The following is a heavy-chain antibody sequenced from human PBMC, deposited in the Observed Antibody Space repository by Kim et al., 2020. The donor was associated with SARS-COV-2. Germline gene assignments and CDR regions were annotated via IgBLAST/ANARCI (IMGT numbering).Heavy chain of an antibody. CDR2: IRNKANNYAT. D-gene: IGHD3-16*01. CDR1: GLSFSDSS. J-gene: IGHJ3*02. CDR3: ARSPPYDATYGDAFDI. Sequence: GGSLRLSCAASGLSFSDSSVHWIRQASGRGLEWVGRIRNKANNYATEYAVSVRGRSTMSRDESKNTAYIQMNNLKTEDTALYFCARSPPYDATYGDAFDIWGRGTMVTASS. V-gene: IGHV3-73*01.